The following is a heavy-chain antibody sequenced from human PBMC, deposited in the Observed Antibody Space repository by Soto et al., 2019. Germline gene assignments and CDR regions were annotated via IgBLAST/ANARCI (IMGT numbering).Heavy chain of an antibody. CDR2: ISSSGSTI. V-gene: IGHV3-48*02. CDR3: ASGLGSSRS. D-gene: IGHD3-10*01. CDR1: GFTFSSYT. Sequence: GSLRLSCVASGFTFSSYTMNWVRQTPGRRLEWVAYISSSGSTIYYAESVKGRFTVSRDNAKSSLYLQMDGLRDEDTAVYYCASGLGSSRSWGQGSRVTVSS. J-gene: IGHJ1*01.